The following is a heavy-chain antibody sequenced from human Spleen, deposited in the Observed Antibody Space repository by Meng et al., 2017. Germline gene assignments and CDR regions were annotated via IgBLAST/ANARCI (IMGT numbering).Heavy chain of an antibody. J-gene: IGHJ3*02. Sequence: GESLKISCAASGFTFSSYWMHWVRQAPGKGLVWVSRINNDESSTHYADSVKGRFTLSRDNAKNTLFLQMSSLRVEDTAVYYCASVFGAFDIWGQGTMVTVSS. V-gene: IGHV3-74*01. D-gene: IGHD3-3*01. CDR2: INNDESST. CDR1: GFTFSSYW. CDR3: ASVFGAFDI.